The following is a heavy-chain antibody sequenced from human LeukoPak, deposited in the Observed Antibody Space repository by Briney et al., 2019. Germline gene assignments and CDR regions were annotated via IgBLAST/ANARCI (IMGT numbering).Heavy chain of an antibody. CDR2: IYTGGST. CDR3: ARGRSDSSGYYYFDY. J-gene: IGHJ4*02. D-gene: IGHD3-22*01. V-gene: IGHV4-4*07. Sequence: SETLSLTCTVSGGSISSYYWSWIRQPAGKGLEWIGRIYTGGSTNYNPSLKSRVTMSVDTSKNQFSLKLSSVTAADTAVYYCARGRSDSSGYYYFDYWGQGTLVTVSS. CDR1: GGSISSYY.